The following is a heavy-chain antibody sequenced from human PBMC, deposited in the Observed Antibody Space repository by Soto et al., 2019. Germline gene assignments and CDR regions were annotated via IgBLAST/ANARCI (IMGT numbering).Heavy chain of an antibody. CDR3: ARGGRIGSGYEEGLDY. CDR2: INPNSCAT. J-gene: IGHJ4*02. Sequence: SXKVSCMASGYTXSGYYMDVVRQAPGQGLEWMGWINPNSCATNYAQNFQGRVTMTMDTSISAAYMELSRLISDETAVYCFARGGRIGSGYEEGLDYWGQGTLGTVSS. CDR1: GYTXSGYY. D-gene: IGHD5-12*01. V-gene: IGHV1-2*02.